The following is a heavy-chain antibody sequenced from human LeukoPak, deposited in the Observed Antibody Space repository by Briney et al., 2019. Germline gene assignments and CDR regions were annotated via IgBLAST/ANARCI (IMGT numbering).Heavy chain of an antibody. CDR2: TSSDLNVK. D-gene: IGHD3-10*01. V-gene: IGHV3-30*03. J-gene: IGHJ4*02. CDR1: GFTFNNFG. Sequence: GGSLRLSCAASGFTFNNFGMHWVRQAPGKGLEWVAVTSSDLNVKLYADSVKGRFTISRDNSRSTLYLQMNSLRPEDTAIYYCAREGYYGSGSPPSLYFDYWGQGTLVTVSS. CDR3: AREGYYGSGSPPSLYFDY.